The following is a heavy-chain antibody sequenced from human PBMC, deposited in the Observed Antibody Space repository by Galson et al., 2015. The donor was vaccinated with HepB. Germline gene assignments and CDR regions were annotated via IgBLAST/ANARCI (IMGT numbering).Heavy chain of an antibody. V-gene: IGHV3-53*04. D-gene: IGHD3-10*01. Sequence: SLRLSCAASGFTVSSNYMSWVRQAPGKGLVWVSVIYSGGSTYYADSVKGRFTISRHNSKNTLYLQMNSLRAEDTAVYYCARDPHYYGSGMGAFDIWGQGTMVTVSS. CDR3: ARDPHYYGSGMGAFDI. J-gene: IGHJ3*02. CDR1: GFTVSSNY. CDR2: IYSGGST.